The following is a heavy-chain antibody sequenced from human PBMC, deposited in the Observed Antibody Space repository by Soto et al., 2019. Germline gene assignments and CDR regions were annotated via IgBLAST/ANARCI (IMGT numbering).Heavy chain of an antibody. J-gene: IGHJ4*02. V-gene: IGHV4-30-2*01. Sequence: QLQLQESGSGLVKPSQTLSLTCAVSGGSISSGGYSWSWIRQPPGKGLEWIGYMYHSGSTYYNPSLKGRVTTSVDRSKKQFSLKLSSVTAADTAVYYCARGMTTVTTLDYWGQGTLVTVSP. CDR1: GGSISSGGYS. CDR3: ARGMTTVTTLDY. D-gene: IGHD4-4*01. CDR2: MYHSGST.